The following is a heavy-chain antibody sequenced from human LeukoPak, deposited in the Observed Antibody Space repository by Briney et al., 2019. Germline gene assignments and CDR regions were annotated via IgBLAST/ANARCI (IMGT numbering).Heavy chain of an antibody. D-gene: IGHD3-22*01. CDR1: GYSFGNYW. J-gene: IGHJ3*02. Sequence: GESLKIACQGSGYSFGNYWISWVRQMPGKGLEWMGTIDPSDSYSNYSPSLQGHVSILADKSISTAYLQWSSLKASDTAIYYCASGITTSRYGFDIWGQGTMVSVSS. CDR2: IDPSDSYS. V-gene: IGHV5-10-1*01. CDR3: ASGITTSRYGFDI.